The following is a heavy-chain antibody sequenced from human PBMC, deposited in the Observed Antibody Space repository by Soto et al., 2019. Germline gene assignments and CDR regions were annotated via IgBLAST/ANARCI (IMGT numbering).Heavy chain of an antibody. Sequence: GGSLRLSCAASGFTFSGSYMNWIRQAPGKGLEWVSYISNSGSTIYNADSVKGRFTISRDNAKNSLSLQMNSLRAEDTAVYYCERGRYSGGGPYYFDYWGQGTLVTVSS. CDR2: ISNSGSTI. J-gene: IGHJ4*02. D-gene: IGHD6-19*01. V-gene: IGHV3-11*01. CDR1: GFTFSGSY. CDR3: ERGRYSGGGPYYFDY.